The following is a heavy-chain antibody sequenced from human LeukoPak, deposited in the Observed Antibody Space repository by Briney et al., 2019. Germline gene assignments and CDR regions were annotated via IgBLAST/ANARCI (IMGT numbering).Heavy chain of an antibody. D-gene: IGHD6-6*01. CDR3: ARGGPELAARYFDY. CDR1: GGSFSGYY. CDR2: INHSGST. Sequence: SETLSLTCAVYGGSFSGYYWSWIRQPPGKGLEWIGEINHSGSTNYNPFLKSRVTISVDTSKNQFSLKLSSVTAADTAVYYCARGGPELAARYFDYWGQGTLVTVSS. J-gene: IGHJ4*02. V-gene: IGHV4-34*01.